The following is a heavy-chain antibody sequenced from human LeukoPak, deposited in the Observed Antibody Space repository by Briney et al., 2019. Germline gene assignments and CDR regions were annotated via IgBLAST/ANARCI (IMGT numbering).Heavy chain of an antibody. J-gene: IGHJ4*02. CDR1: GFRFSSYA. D-gene: IGHD1-14*01. CDR3: AKDEKNRKYNLASPTYG. CDR2: ISGSGVST. V-gene: IGHV3-23*01. Sequence: GGSLRLSCAASGFRFSSYAMSWVRQAPGKGLEWVSAISGSGVSTYYADSVKGRFTVSRDNSKNTLYLQMSSLRAEDTAVYYCAKDEKNRKYNLASPTYGWGQGTLV.